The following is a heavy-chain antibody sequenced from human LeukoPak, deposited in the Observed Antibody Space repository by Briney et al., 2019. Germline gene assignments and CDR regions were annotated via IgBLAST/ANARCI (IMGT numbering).Heavy chain of an antibody. CDR1: GGSISSSSYY. D-gene: IGHD4-17*01. Sequence: SETLSLTCTVSGGSISSSSYYWGWIRQPPGKGLEWIGSIYYSGSTYYNPSLKSRVTISVDTSKNQFSLKLSSVTAADTAVYYCARGRTTPRYYYYGMDVWGQGTTVTVSS. V-gene: IGHV4-39*01. CDR2: IYYSGST. CDR3: ARGRTTPRYYYYGMDV. J-gene: IGHJ6*02.